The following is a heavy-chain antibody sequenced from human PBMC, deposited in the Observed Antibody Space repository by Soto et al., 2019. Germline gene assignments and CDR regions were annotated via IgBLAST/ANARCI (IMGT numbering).Heavy chain of an antibody. CDR3: ARGSYYYDSGGFYFDY. CDR2: IYYSGST. D-gene: IGHD3-22*01. Sequence: SETLSLTCTVSVDSISRSYWSWIRQPPGKGLEWIGYIYYSGSTNYNPSLQSRVTISVDTSKNQFSLKLSSVIAADTAVYYCARGSYYYDSGGFYFDYWGQGTLVTVSS. CDR1: VDSISRSY. V-gene: IGHV4-59*01. J-gene: IGHJ4*02.